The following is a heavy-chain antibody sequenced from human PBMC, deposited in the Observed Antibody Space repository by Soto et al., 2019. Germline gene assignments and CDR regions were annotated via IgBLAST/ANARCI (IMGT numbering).Heavy chain of an antibody. Sequence: GASVKVSCKASGYMFTSDGINWARQAPGQGLEWMGWISNYNGITNYAQRLQDRVTITTNTSTSTVYMELRSLRSDDTAVYYCVRDGFGGGGPCSGMDVWGQGTSVTVSS. CDR2: ISNYNGIT. D-gene: IGHD3-3*01. J-gene: IGHJ6*02. V-gene: IGHV1-18*01. CDR3: VRDGFGGGGPCSGMDV. CDR1: GYMFTSDG.